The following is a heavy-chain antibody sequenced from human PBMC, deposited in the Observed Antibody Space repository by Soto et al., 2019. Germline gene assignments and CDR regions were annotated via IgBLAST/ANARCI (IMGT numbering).Heavy chain of an antibody. V-gene: IGHV4-39*01. D-gene: IGHD3-3*01. CDR3: ARHFTTYDVWSGLGS. CDR2: MYHDVST. CDR1: GDSISSTSYY. Sequence: NPSETLSLTCSVSGDSISSTSYYWAWIRQSPGKGLEWIVSMYHDVSTYYNPSLKSRVTLSEDTSKNQFSLKLSSVTAADTGVYYCARHFTTYDVWSGLGSWGQGALVTVSS. J-gene: IGHJ4*02.